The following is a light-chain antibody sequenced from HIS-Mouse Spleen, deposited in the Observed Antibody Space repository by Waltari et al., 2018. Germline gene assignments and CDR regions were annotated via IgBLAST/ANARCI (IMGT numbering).Light chain of an antibody. Sequence: QSALTQPPSASGSPGQSVTISCTGTSSDVGGYNYVSWYQQHPGKAPKLMMYEVSKRPGGVPYRFAGSKSRNSSSLTVAGLQAEDEADYCCSSYAGSNSWVFGGGTKLTVL. CDR2: EVS. J-gene: IGLJ3*02. CDR1: SSDVGGYNY. V-gene: IGLV2-8*01. CDR3: SSYAGSNSWV.